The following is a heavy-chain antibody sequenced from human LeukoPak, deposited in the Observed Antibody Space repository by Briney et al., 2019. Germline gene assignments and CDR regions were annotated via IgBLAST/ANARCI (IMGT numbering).Heavy chain of an antibody. Sequence: SETLSLTCTVSGGSISSSSYYWGWIRQPPGKGLEWIGSIYYSGSTYYNPSLKSRVTISVDTSKNQFSLKLSSVTAADTAVYYCASWSYSRTRAVAGYYFDYWGQGTLVTVSS. D-gene: IGHD6-19*01. V-gene: IGHV4-39*07. CDR1: GGSISSSSYY. CDR3: ASWSYSRTRAVAGYYFDY. CDR2: IYYSGST. J-gene: IGHJ4*02.